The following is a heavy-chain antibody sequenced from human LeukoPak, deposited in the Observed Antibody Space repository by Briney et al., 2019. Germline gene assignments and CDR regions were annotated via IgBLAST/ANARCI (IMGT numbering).Heavy chain of an antibody. J-gene: IGHJ4*02. Sequence: PGGSLRLSCAASGFTVSSNYMGWVRQAPGKGLEWVSVIAGSDGFTQYADSVKGRFTISRDNSKNTVYLQMNRLRVEDTALYYCVRSLDYWGQGTLVTVSS. V-gene: IGHV3-53*01. CDR1: GFTVSSNY. CDR2: IAGSDGFT. CDR3: VRSLDY.